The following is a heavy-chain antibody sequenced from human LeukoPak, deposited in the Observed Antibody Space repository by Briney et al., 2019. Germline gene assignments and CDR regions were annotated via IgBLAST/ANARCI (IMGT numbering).Heavy chain of an antibody. CDR3: ARAPGGNPTTHYFDY. Sequence: SETLSLTCTVSGGSISSYYWSWIRQPPGKGLEWIGYIYYNGNTNYNPSLKSRVTISVDTSKNQFSLNLSSVTAADTAVYYCARAPGGNPTTHYFDYWGQGTLVTVSS. V-gene: IGHV4-59*01. CDR1: GGSISSYY. J-gene: IGHJ4*02. CDR2: IYYNGNT. D-gene: IGHD1-14*01.